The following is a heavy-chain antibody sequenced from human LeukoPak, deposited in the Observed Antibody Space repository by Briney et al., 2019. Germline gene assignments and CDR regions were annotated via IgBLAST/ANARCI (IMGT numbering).Heavy chain of an antibody. V-gene: IGHV3-23*01. CDR1: RFSFSDYT. J-gene: IGHJ4*02. CDR2: IRHSGVDS. CDR3: ARGVDYYENSGTIDY. D-gene: IGHD3-22*01. Sequence: GGSLRLSCAASRFSFSDYTMSWVRHLPGKGLEWVSGIRHSGVDSSYADSVKGRFTISRDNSKNPLSLQMNSLRAEDTAVYYCARGVDYYENSGTIDYWGQGTLVTVSS.